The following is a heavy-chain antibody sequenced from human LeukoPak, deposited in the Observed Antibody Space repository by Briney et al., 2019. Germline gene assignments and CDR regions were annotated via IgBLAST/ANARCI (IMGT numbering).Heavy chain of an antibody. CDR3: ARGNGYYDSSGYYVY. CDR1: GYTFTGYY. J-gene: IGHJ4*02. CDR2: INPNSGGT. Sequence: ASVKVSCKAPGYTFTGYYMHWVRQAPGQGLEWMGWINPNSGGTNYAQKFQGRVTMTRDTSISTAYMELSRLRSDDTAVYYCARGNGYYDSSGYYVYWGQGTLVTVSS. D-gene: IGHD3-22*01. V-gene: IGHV1-2*02.